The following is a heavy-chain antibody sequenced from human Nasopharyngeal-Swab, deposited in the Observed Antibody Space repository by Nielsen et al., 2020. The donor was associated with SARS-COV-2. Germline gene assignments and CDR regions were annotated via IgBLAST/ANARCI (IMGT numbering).Heavy chain of an antibody. CDR3: ARGVITFGGVIVPFDY. CDR1: GFTFSSYA. V-gene: IGHV3-23*01. Sequence: GESLKISCAASGFTFSSYAMSWVRQAPGKGLEWVSAISGSGGSTYYADSVKGRFTISRDNAKNSLYLQMNSLRAEDTAVYYCARGVITFGGVIVPFDYWGQGTLVTVSS. D-gene: IGHD3-16*02. J-gene: IGHJ4*02. CDR2: ISGSGGST.